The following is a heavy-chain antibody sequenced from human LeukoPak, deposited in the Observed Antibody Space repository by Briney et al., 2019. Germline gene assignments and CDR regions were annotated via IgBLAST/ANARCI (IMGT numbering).Heavy chain of an antibody. J-gene: IGHJ6*03. Sequence: GGSLRLSCAASGFTFSSYGIHWARQAPGKGLEWVAFIRYDGSNQYYADSVKGRFTISRGNSKNTLYLQMNSLRAEDTAVYYCVKGYDYYMEVWGKGTTATFSS. CDR1: GFTFSSYG. V-gene: IGHV3-30*02. CDR2: IRYDGSNQ. CDR3: VKGYDYYMEV.